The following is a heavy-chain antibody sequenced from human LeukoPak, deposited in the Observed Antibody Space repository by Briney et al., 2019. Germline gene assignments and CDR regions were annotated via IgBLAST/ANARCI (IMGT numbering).Heavy chain of an antibody. J-gene: IGHJ4*02. CDR1: GFTFSSYW. CDR2: INGDGSST. CDR3: ARCGGYSYGYLGY. V-gene: IGHV3-74*01. D-gene: IGHD5-18*01. Sequence: PGGSLRLSCAVSGFTFSSYWMHWARQAPGKGLVWVSHINGDGSSTNYADSVKGRFTISRDNAKNTLYLQMNSLRAEDTAVYYCARCGGYSYGYLGYWGQGTLVTVSS.